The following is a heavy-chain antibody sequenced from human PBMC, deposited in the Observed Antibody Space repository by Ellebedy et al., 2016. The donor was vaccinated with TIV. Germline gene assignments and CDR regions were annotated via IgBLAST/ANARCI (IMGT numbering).Heavy chain of an antibody. V-gene: IGHV3-15*01. J-gene: IGHJ4*02. CDR2: IKSKTEGGTT. CDR1: GFTFNNAW. CDR3: TTGATVGDYYDY. D-gene: IGHD3-16*01. Sequence: GGSLRLXXAASGFTFNNAWMSWVRQAPGKGLEWVGRIKSKTEGGTTDYAAHVKGRFSISRDDSKNTLSLEMNSLKTVDTAVYYCTTGATVGDYYDYWGQGTLVTVSS.